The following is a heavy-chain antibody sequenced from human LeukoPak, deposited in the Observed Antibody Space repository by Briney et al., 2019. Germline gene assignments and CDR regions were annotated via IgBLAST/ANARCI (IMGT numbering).Heavy chain of an antibody. Sequence: GGSLRLSCAASGFTFSTYAMHWVRQAPGKGLEWVAVISYDGSSKYYADSVKGRFIISRDNSKNTLYLQMNSLRAEDTAVYYCAKSGSGSWYFLDYWGQGTLVTVSS. J-gene: IGHJ4*02. V-gene: IGHV3-30*04. CDR2: ISYDGSSK. CDR3: AKSGSGSWYFLDY. CDR1: GFTFSTYA. D-gene: IGHD6-13*01.